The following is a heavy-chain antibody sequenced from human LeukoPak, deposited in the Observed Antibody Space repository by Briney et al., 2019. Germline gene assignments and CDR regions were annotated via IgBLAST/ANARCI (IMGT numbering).Heavy chain of an antibody. Sequence: ASVKVSCKASGYTFTSYGISWVRQAPGQGLEWMGWISAYNGNTNYAQKLQGRVTMTTDTSTSTAYMELRSLRSDDTAVYYCARVFAVPAAMGYFDYWGQGTLVTVSS. CDR3: ARVFAVPAAMGYFDY. CDR1: GYTFTSYG. V-gene: IGHV1-18*01. CDR2: ISAYNGNT. D-gene: IGHD2-2*01. J-gene: IGHJ4*02.